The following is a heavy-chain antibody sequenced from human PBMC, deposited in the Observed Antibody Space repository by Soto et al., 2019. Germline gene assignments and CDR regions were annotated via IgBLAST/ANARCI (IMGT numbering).Heavy chain of an antibody. D-gene: IGHD2-15*01. Sequence: PGGSLRLSCTGSEFSFGDYAMTWVRQAQGRGLEWVACIRGKAYGGAVEYAASVKGRFTISRDDSKSIAYLQMDSLKREDSGVYYCTSWYTSRCNSPHQAMDVWGQGTTVTVSS. J-gene: IGHJ6*02. V-gene: IGHV3-49*04. CDR3: TSWYTSRCNSPHQAMDV. CDR2: IRGKAYGGAV. CDR1: EFSFGDYA.